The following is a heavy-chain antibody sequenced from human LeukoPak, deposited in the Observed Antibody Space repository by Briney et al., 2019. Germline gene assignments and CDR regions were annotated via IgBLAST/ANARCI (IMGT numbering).Heavy chain of an antibody. D-gene: IGHD3-10*01. CDR3: ARDGGFGELRPDAFDV. CDR1: GYTFTSDA. V-gene: IGHV1-3*04. J-gene: IGHJ3*01. Sequence: ASVKVSCKASGYTFTSDAMHWVRQAPGQRLEWMGWINTDNGNTKYSQKFQGRDTITRDTSASTAYMELSSLRSEDTAVYYCARDGGFGELRPDAFDVWGQGTMVTVSS. CDR2: INTDNGNT.